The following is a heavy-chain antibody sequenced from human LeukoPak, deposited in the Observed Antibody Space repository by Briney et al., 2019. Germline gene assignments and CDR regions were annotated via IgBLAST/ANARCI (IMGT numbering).Heavy chain of an antibody. J-gene: IGHJ4*02. CDR1: GGSINSYY. Sequence: SETLSLTCTVSGGSINSYYWSWIRQPPGKGLEWIGYIYYSGSTNYNPSLKSRVTISVDTSKNQFSLKLSSVTAADTAVYYCARTPEREYSSGWYYFDYWGQGTLVTVSS. V-gene: IGHV4-59*01. CDR2: IYYSGST. D-gene: IGHD6-19*01. CDR3: ARTPEREYSSGWYYFDY.